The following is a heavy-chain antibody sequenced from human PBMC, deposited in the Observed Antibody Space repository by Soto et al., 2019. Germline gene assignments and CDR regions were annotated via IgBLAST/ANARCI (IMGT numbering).Heavy chain of an antibody. CDR2: IYYSGST. Sequence: SETLSLTCTVSGGSISSGGYYWSWIRQHPGKGLEWIGYIYYSGSTYYNPSLKSRVTISVDTSKNQFSLKLSSVTAADTAVYYCARAVEGYSYGPEFGMDVWGQGTTVTVSS. J-gene: IGHJ6*02. CDR3: ARAVEGYSYGPEFGMDV. V-gene: IGHV4-31*03. D-gene: IGHD5-18*01. CDR1: GGSISSGGYY.